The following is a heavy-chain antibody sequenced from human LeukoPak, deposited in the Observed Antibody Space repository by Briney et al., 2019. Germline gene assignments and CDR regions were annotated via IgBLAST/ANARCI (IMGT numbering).Heavy chain of an antibody. J-gene: IGHJ4*02. D-gene: IGHD3-10*01. Sequence: PGGSLRLSCTTSGFTSSSYAMSWVRQAPGEGLEWVAAISGSGSNTFYADSVKGRFTISRDNSKNTLYLQMNSLRAEDTAVYYCAKVYGSGSLDYWGQGTLVTVSS. CDR2: ISGSGSNT. V-gene: IGHV3-23*01. CDR1: GFTSSSYA. CDR3: AKVYGSGSLDY.